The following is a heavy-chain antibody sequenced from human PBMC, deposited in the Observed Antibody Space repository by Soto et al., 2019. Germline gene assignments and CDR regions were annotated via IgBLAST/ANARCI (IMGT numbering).Heavy chain of an antibody. D-gene: IGHD5-18*01. V-gene: IGHV3-30*18. CDR3: AKGAMDTAMVYYYYGMDV. J-gene: IGHJ6*02. CDR1: GFTFSSYG. Sequence: PGGSLRLSCAASGFTFSSYGMHWVRQAPGKGLEWVAVISYDGSNKYFADSVKGRFTISRDNSKNTLYLQMNSLRAEDTAVYYCAKGAMDTAMVYYYYGMDVWGQGTTVTVSS. CDR2: ISYDGSNK.